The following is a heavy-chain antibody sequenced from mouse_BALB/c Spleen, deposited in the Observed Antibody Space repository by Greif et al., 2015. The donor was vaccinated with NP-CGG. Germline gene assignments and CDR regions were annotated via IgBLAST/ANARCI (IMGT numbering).Heavy chain of an antibody. CDR3: ASLCDGSLYAMDY. Sequence: VQLQQSGAELAKPGASVKMSCKASGYTFTSYWMHWVKQRPGQGLEWIGYINPSTGYTEYNQKLKDKATLTADKSSSTAYMQLSSLTSEDSAVYYCASLCDGSLYAMDYWGQGTSVTVSS. CDR2: INPSTGYT. J-gene: IGHJ4*01. CDR1: GYTFTSYW. D-gene: IGHD2-3*01. V-gene: IGHV1-7*01.